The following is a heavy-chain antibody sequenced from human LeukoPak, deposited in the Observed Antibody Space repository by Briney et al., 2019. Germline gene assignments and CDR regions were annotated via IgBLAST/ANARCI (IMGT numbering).Heavy chain of an antibody. CDR1: GGNSVDLW. D-gene: IGHD6-6*01. CDR2: IKQDGSEK. J-gene: IGHJ4*02. Sequence: GSRRCCCGASGGNSVDLWVSWILKTPGKGLEWVANIKQDGSEKYYVDSVKGRFTISRDNAKNSLYLQMNSLRAEDTAVYYCARDGGTARALPMDYWGQGTLVTVSS. V-gene: IGHV3-7*01. CDR3: ARDGGTARALPMDY.